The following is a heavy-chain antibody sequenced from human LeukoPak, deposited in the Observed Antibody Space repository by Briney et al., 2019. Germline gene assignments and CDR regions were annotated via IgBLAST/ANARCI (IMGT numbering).Heavy chain of an antibody. V-gene: IGHV3-48*03. Sequence: GGSLRLSCAASGFTFSSYEMNWVRQAPGKGLEWVSYISSSGSTIYYADSVKGRFTISRDNAKNSLFLQVNSLRAEDTALYYCARSLYYYDSSGYYGIDYWGQGTLVTVSS. J-gene: IGHJ4*02. CDR3: ARSLYYYDSSGYYGIDY. D-gene: IGHD3-22*01. CDR1: GFTFSSYE. CDR2: ISSSGSTI.